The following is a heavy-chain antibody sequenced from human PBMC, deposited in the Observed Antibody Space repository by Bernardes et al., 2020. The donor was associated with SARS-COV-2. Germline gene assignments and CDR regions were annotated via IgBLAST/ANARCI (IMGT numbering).Heavy chain of an antibody. D-gene: IGHD2-21*01. J-gene: IGHJ3*02. CDR1: GFTFSRYG. CDR3: ARDRLVGCSGDLCADAFDI. Sequence: GGSLRLSCVASGFTFSRYGMHWVRQAPGKGLEWVTFIWYDGNNKYYADSVKGRFTISRDNSKNTVYLQMNSLRVEDTAVYYCARDRLVGCSGDLCADAFDIWGQGTMVTVPS. CDR2: IWYDGNNK. V-gene: IGHV3-33*01.